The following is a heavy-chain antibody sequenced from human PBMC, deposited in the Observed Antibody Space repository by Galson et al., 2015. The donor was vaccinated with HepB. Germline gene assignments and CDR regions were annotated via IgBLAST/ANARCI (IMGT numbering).Heavy chain of an antibody. V-gene: IGHV1-18*04. D-gene: IGHD2-15*01. CDR2: ISAYNDNT. CDR3: ARLEPVRSYGMDV. Sequence: SVKVSCKASGYTFSTYGISWVRQAPGQGLEWMGWISAYNDNTNYAQKLQGRVTMTTDTSASTAYMELRSLRSDDTAVYYCARLEPVRSYGMDVWGPGTTGTVSS. CDR1: GYTFSTYG. J-gene: IGHJ6*02.